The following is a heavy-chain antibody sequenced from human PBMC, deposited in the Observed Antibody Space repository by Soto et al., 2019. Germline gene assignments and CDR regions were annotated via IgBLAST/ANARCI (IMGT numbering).Heavy chain of an antibody. CDR1: GYTFTSYD. J-gene: IGHJ4*02. D-gene: IGHD3-22*01. V-gene: IGHV1-8*01. Sequence: QVQLVQSGAEGKKPGASVKVSCKASGYTFTSYDINWVRQATGQGLEWMGWMNPNSGNTGYAQKFQGRVTMTRNTSISTAYMELSSLRSEDTAVYYCARGSIYYYDSSGYYPDYWGQGTLVTVSS. CDR3: ARGSIYYYDSSGYYPDY. CDR2: MNPNSGNT.